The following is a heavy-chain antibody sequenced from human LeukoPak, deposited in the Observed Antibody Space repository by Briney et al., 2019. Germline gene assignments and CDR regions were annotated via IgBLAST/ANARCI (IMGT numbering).Heavy chain of an antibody. CDR1: GYSISSNNW. D-gene: IGHD3-10*01. CDR3: ARVGTYGSGSYLSWLDY. Sequence: TSETLSLTCAVSGYSISSNNWWAWIRQPPGKGLEWIGYIYYSGSTNYNPSLKSRVTISVDTSKNQFSLKLSSVTAADTAVYYCARVGTYGSGSYLSWLDYWGQGTLVTVSS. V-gene: IGHV4-28*03. J-gene: IGHJ4*02. CDR2: IYYSGST.